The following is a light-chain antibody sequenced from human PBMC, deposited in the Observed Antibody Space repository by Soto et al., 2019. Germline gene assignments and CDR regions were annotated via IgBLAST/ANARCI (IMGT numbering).Light chain of an antibody. V-gene: IGKV3-11*01. CDR3: QQRDNWPWT. CDR2: DAS. Sequence: EIVMTQSPATLSVSPGQRATLSCWASQSVGSTLNWYQQRPGQAPRLPIYDASNRAAGTPARFSGSGSGTDFTLTISSLEPEDFAVYYCQQRDNWPWTFGQGTKVDI. CDR1: QSVGST. J-gene: IGKJ1*01.